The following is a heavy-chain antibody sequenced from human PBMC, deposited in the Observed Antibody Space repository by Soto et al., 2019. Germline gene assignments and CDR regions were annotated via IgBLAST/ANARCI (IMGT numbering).Heavy chain of an antibody. V-gene: IGHV3-7*01. Sequence: EVQLVESGGGLVQPGGSLTLSCAASGFTFSTFWMSWVRQAPGKGLEWVANINYDGREQYYADSVEGRFTISRDNARKALYLQIHSLRVEDTAIYYCAKEGEPYVSSCDCRKCGAFEDWRQGILVTVSS. CDR2: INYDGREQ. J-gene: IGHJ4*02. CDR1: GFTFSTFW. CDR3: AKEGEPYVSSCDCRKCGAFED. D-gene: IGHD2-21*02.